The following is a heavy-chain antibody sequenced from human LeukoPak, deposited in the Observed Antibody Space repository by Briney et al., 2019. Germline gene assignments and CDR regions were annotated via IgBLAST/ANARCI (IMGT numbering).Heavy chain of an antibody. J-gene: IGHJ5*02. CDR3: ARGAYDYVWGSYRYSDWFDP. D-gene: IGHD3-16*02. CDR1: GYTFTSYD. CDR2: MNPNSGNT. V-gene: IGHV1-8*03. Sequence: GASVKVSCKASGYTFTSYDINWVRQATGQGLEWMGWMNPNSGNTGYAQKFQGRVTITRNTSISTAYMELSSLRSEDTAVYYCARGAYDYVWGSYRYSDWFDPWGQGTLVTVSS.